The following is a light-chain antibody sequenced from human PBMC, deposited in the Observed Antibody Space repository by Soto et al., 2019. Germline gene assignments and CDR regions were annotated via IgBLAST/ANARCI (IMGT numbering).Light chain of an antibody. V-gene: IGLV2-14*02. Sequence: QSVLTQPASVSGSPGQSITISCTGTSSDVGSYNLVSWYQQHPGKAPKLMIYEGSKRPSGVSNRFSGSKSGNTASLTISGLQAEDEADYYCCSHTTSSALQVFGTGTKLTVL. CDR1: SSDVGSYNL. CDR2: EGS. CDR3: CSHTTSSALQV. J-gene: IGLJ1*01.